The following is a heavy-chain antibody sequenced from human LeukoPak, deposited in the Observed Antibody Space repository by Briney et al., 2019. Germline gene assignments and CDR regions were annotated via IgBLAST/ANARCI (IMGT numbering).Heavy chain of an antibody. CDR3: AKAITMIVVVSAFDI. CDR2: ISSSSSYI. D-gene: IGHD3-22*01. V-gene: IGHV3-21*01. CDR1: GFTFSSYS. J-gene: IGHJ3*02. Sequence: GGSLRLSCAAYGFTFSSYSMNWVRQAPGKGLEWVSSISSSSSYIYYADSVKGRFTISRDNAKNSLYLQMNSLRAEDTAVYYCAKAITMIVVVSAFDIWGQGTMVTVSS.